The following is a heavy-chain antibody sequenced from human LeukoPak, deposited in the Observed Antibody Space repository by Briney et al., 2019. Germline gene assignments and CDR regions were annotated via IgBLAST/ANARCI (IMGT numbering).Heavy chain of an antibody. J-gene: IGHJ3*02. CDR2: IYTSGST. D-gene: IGHD3-3*01. CDR3: ARDLRGRAIFGVPFTGPDAFDI. V-gene: IGHV4-4*07. CDR1: GGSISSYY. Sequence: SETLSLTCTVSGGSISSYYWSWIRQPAGKGLEWIGRIYTSGSTNYNPSLKSRVTMSVDTSKNQFSLKLSSVTAADTAVYYCARDLRGRAIFGVPFTGPDAFDIWGQGTMVTVSS.